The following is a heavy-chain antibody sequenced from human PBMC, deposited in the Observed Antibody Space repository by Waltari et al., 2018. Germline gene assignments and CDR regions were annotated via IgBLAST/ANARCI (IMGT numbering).Heavy chain of an antibody. CDR1: GSTFSNFA. CDR3: AAFTSGWSYGMDV. J-gene: IGHJ6*02. CDR2: TTAGNDNT. D-gene: IGHD6-19*01. V-gene: IGHV1-3*01. Sequence: QVQLVQSGAAVKKPGSSVQVSCKASGSTFSNFAIHWVRQSPGQRLGWMGWTTAGNDNTKYSQKFQGRLTITRDTSASTAYMELSSLTSEDTAVYYCAAFTSGWSYGMDVWGQGTTVTVSS.